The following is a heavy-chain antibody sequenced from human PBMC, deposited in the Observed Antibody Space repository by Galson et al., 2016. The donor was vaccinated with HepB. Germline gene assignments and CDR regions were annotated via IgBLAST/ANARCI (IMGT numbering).Heavy chain of an antibody. J-gene: IGHJ4*02. V-gene: IGHV3-74*01. CDR3: AGGLGVEFNRGIDY. CDR2: INGDGNNK. D-gene: IGHD2-21*01. CDR1: GFTFSSHW. Sequence: SLRLSCAASGFTFSSHWMHWVRQVPGKGLVWVSHINGDGNNKNYAGFAKGRFTISRDNAKNTVFLQMSSLRAEDTAVYFCAGGLGVEFNRGIDYWGQGVLVTVSS.